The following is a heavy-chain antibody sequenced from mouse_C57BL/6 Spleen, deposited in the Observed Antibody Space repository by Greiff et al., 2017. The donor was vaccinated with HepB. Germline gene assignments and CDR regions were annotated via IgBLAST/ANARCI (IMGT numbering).Heavy chain of an antibody. Sequence: QVQLQQSGPELVKPGASVKISCKASGYAFSSSWMNWVKQRPGKGLEWIGRIYPGDGDTNYNGKFKGKATLTADKSSSTAYMQLSSLTSEDSAVYFCARYGTSGYWGQGTTLTVSS. D-gene: IGHD4-1*01. J-gene: IGHJ2*01. CDR1: GYAFSSSW. CDR3: ARYGTSGY. V-gene: IGHV1-82*01. CDR2: IYPGDGDT.